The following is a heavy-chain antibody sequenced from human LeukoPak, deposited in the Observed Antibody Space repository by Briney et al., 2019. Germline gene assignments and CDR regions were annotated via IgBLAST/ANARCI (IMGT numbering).Heavy chain of an antibody. CDR3: AKEIAVAGSGGFDY. Sequence: GRPLRLSCAASGFTFDDYAMHWVRQAPGKGLEWASGISWNSGSIGYADSVKGRFTISRDNAKNSLYLQMNSLRAEDTALYYCAKEIAVAGSGGFDYWGQGTLVTVSS. CDR2: ISWNSGSI. V-gene: IGHV3-9*01. J-gene: IGHJ4*02. CDR1: GFTFDDYA. D-gene: IGHD6-19*01.